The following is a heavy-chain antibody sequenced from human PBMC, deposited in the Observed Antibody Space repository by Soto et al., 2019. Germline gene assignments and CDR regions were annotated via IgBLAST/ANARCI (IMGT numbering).Heavy chain of an antibody. CDR2: LYYSGST. CDR3: ARLRYYGSGYSWFDP. D-gene: IGHD3-10*01. V-gene: IGHV4-39*01. J-gene: IGHJ5*02. CDR1: GGSISSSNYY. Sequence: SETLSLTCIVSGGSISSSNYYWGWIRQPPGKGLEWIGNLYYSGSTYYNPSLMSRVTISIDTSKNQFSLRLTSVTAADTAVYYCARLRYYGSGYSWFDPWGQGTLVT.